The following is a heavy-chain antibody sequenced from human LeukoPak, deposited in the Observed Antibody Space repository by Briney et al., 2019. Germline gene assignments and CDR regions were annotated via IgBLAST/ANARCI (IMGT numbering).Heavy chain of an antibody. CDR3: ARDRRVTYDAFDI. J-gene: IGHJ3*02. Sequence: SETLSLTCTVSGGSISSYYWSWIRQPPGKGLEWIGYIYYSGSTNYNPSLKSRVTISVDTSKSQFSLKLSSVTAADTAVYYCARDRRVTYDAFDIWGQGTMVTVSS. CDR2: IYYSGST. V-gene: IGHV4-59*01. CDR1: GGSISSYY. D-gene: IGHD2-21*02.